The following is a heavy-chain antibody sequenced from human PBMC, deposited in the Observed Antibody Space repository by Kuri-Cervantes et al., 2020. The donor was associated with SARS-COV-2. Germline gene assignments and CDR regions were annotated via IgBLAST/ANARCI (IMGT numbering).Heavy chain of an antibody. V-gene: IGHV1-2*02. CDR1: GYTFTSYY. J-gene: IGHJ4*02. CDR3: ARDANTIFGVVIDAFDY. CDR2: INPNSGGT. D-gene: IGHD3-3*01. Sequence: GESLKISCKASGYTFTSYYMHWVRQAPGQGLEWMGWINPNSGGTNYAQKFQGRVTMTRDTSISTAYMELSRLRSDDTAVYYCARDANTIFGVVIDAFDYWGQGTLVTVSS.